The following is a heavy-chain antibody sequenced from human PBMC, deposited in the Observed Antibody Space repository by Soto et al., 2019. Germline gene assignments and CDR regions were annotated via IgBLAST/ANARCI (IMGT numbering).Heavy chain of an antibody. D-gene: IGHD6-13*01. CDR2: IWYDGSNK. J-gene: IGHJ4*02. Sequence: QVQLVESGGGVVQPGRSLRLSCAASGFTFSSYGMPWVRQAPGKGLEWVAVIWYDGSNKYYADSVKGRFTISRDNSKNRLYLQMNSLRAEDTAVYYCARESSSWYYFDYWGQGTLVTVSS. V-gene: IGHV3-33*01. CDR1: GFTFSSYG. CDR3: ARESSSWYYFDY.